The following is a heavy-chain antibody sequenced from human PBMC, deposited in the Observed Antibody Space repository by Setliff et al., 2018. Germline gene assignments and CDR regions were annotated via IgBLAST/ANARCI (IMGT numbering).Heavy chain of an antibody. J-gene: IGHJ5*02. CDR2: IKSKTDGGTT. Sequence: GGSLRLSCAASGVTVSDAWMGWVRQTPGKGLDWVGRIKSKTDGGTTDYAAPVKGRFTISRDDSKNTLYLQMNSLKTEDTAVYYCVKLVPQAISSDPWGQETLVTVSS. D-gene: IGHD3-10*01. CDR1: GVTVSDAW. V-gene: IGHV3-15*01. CDR3: VKLVPQAISSDP.